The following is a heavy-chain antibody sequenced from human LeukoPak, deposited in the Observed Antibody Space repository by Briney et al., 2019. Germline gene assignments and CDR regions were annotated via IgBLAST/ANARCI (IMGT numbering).Heavy chain of an antibody. D-gene: IGHD3-16*01. CDR2: VYFSGST. CDR1: GGSLSHYF. V-gene: IGHV4-59*01. CDR3: ARTNYHYDSNIESYRPTHFDH. J-gene: IGHJ4*02. Sequence: PSGTLSLTCTVSGGSLSHYFWSCIRQPPGKELEWIGSVYFSGSTNYNPSLMSRVTISIDTSKNHFSLKLDSVTAADTAVYFCARTNYHYDSNIESYRPTHFDHWGQGSLVTVSS.